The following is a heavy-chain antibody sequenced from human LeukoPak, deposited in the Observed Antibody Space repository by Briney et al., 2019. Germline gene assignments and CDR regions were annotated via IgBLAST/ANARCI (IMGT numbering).Heavy chain of an antibody. CDR1: GFTFSSYG. J-gene: IGHJ4*02. Sequence: GRSLRLSCAASGFTFSSYGMHWVRQAPGKGLEWVAVISYDGSSKPYADSVKGRFTISRDNSKNTLYLQMNSLRAEDTAVYYCAKEGSVAGTRWGLDYWGQGTLVTVSS. CDR2: ISYDGSSK. V-gene: IGHV3-30*18. CDR3: AKEGSVAGTRWGLDY. D-gene: IGHD6-19*01.